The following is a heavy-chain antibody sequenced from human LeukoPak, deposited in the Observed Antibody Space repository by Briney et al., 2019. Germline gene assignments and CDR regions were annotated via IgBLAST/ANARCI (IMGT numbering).Heavy chain of an antibody. J-gene: IGHJ4*02. CDR2: ITTSSSYM. CDR1: GFTFSAYN. CDR3: AKGRLAGGSGKTSFDY. V-gene: IGHV3-21*04. D-gene: IGHD3-10*01. Sequence: GGSLRLSCAASGFTFSAYNMNWVRRTPGKGLEWVSSITTSSSYMFYADSVRGRFTISRDNAENSLYLQMNSLRAEDTAVYYCAKGRLAGGSGKTSFDYWGQGTLVTVSS.